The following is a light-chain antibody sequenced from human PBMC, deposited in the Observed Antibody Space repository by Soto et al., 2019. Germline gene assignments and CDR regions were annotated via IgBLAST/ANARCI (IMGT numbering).Light chain of an antibody. CDR2: AAS. J-gene: IGKJ4*01. CDR3: QQSYNTQPT. V-gene: IGKV1-39*01. Sequence: DIQLTQSPSSLSDSAGDGGTITCRASQTISTYLNWYQQKPGKAPNLLIYAASSLHSGDPSRFRGSGSGTDFTLSISDLQPEDFAAYYCQQSYNTQPTFGGGTKVEIK. CDR1: QTISTY.